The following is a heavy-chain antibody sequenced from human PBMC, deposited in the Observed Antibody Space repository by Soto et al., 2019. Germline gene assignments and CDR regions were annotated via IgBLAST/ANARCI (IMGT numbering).Heavy chain of an antibody. V-gene: IGHV4-59*08. D-gene: IGHD2-15*01. CDR3: ARHTPAISISDH. CDR2: IYDSGST. CDR1: GGSISSSY. J-gene: IGHJ4*02. Sequence: SETLSLTCTVSGGSISSSYWSWIRQPPGKGLKWIGYIYDSGSTYYNSSLKSRVTMSVDTSKNQFSLKLSSVTAADTAVYYCARHTPAISISDHWGQGTRVTVS.